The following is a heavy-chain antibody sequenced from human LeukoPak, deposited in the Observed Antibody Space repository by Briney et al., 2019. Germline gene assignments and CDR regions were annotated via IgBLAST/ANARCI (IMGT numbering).Heavy chain of an antibody. D-gene: IGHD6-19*01. CDR3: ARDLGSYSSGWYMGFDY. J-gene: IGHJ4*02. V-gene: IGHV3-48*01. CDR2: ISGTSNTI. Sequence: GGSLRLSCVGSGFTFSSYSMNWVRQAPGKGLEWVSYISGTSNTIYYADSVKGRFTVSRDNAKNSLYLQMNSLRAEDAAIYYCARDLGSYSSGWYMGFDYWGQGTLVTVSS. CDR1: GFTFSSYS.